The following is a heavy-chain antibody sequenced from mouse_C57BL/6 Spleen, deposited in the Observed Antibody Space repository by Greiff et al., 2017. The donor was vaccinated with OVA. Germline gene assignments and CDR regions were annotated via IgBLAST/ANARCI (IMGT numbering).Heavy chain of an antibody. V-gene: IGHV1-63*01. J-gene: IGHJ4*01. D-gene: IGHD2-1*01. CDR1: GYTFTNYW. Sequence: QVQLQQSGAELVRPGTSVKMSCKASGYTFTNYWIGWAKQRPGHGLEWIGDIYPGGGYTNYNEKLKGKATLTADKSSRTAYMQFSSLTSEDSSIYYCARDGNYECAMDYWGQGTSVTVSS. CDR3: ARDGNYECAMDY. CDR2: IYPGGGYT.